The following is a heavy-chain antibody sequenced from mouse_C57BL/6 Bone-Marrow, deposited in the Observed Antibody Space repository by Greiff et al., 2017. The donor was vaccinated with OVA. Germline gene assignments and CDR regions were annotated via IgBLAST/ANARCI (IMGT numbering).Heavy chain of an antibody. CDR2: ICWDDAK. CDR3: ARDRYYDCFWYFDV. J-gene: IGHJ1*03. V-gene: IGHV8-8*01. CDR1: GFSLTTFGMG. Sequence: VKLHVSGPGILQPSQTLSLTCSFSGFSLTTFGMGVGWIRQPSGKGLEWLAHICWDDAKYYNPALKSLLTISKDTSKNQLFLKIANVNTADTATYYCARDRYYDCFWYFDVWGTGTTVTVSS. D-gene: IGHD2-4*01.